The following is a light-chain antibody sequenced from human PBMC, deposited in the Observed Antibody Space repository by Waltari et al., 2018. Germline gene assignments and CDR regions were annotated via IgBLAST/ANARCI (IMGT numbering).Light chain of an antibody. Sequence: DIVLTQSPATLSLSPRERATLSCRASQSVSSYLAWYQQKPGQAPRLLIYDASNRATGLPARFSGSGSGTDFTLTISSLEPEDFAVYYCQQRSNWPPGLTFGGGTKVEIK. V-gene: IGKV3-11*01. CDR2: DAS. CDR1: QSVSSY. J-gene: IGKJ4*01. CDR3: QQRSNWPPGLT.